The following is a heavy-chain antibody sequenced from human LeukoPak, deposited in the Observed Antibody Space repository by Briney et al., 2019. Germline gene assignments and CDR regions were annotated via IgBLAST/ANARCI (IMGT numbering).Heavy chain of an antibody. J-gene: IGHJ4*02. CDR2: IYSGGST. Sequence: PGGSLRLSCAASGFTVSSNYMSWVRQAPGKGLEWVSVIYSGGSTYYADSVKGRFTISRDSAKNSLYLQMNSLRPEDTALYYCAKSLYEGSGYYPLEYCGQGTLVTVSS. D-gene: IGHD3-22*01. V-gene: IGHV3-53*05. CDR1: GFTVSSNY. CDR3: AKSLYEGSGYYPLEY.